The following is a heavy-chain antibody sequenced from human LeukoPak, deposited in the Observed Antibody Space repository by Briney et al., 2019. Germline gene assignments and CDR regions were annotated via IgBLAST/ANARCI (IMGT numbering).Heavy chain of an antibody. CDR3: ARDLGPTEWLLYGMDV. CDR2: INPNSGGT. V-gene: IGHV1-2*04. Sequence: ASVKVSCKASGYTFTGYYMHWVRQAPGQGLEWMGWINPNSGGTNYAQKFQGWVTMTRDTSISTAYMELSRLRSDDTAVYYCARDLGPTEWLLYGMDVWGQGTTVTVSS. D-gene: IGHD5-12*01. J-gene: IGHJ6*02. CDR1: GYTFTGYY.